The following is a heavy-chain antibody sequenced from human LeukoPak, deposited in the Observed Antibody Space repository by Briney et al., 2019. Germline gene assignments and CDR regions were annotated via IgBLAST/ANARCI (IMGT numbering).Heavy chain of an antibody. D-gene: IGHD2-8*01. CDR1: GDSVSSNSAA. Sequence: SQTLSLTCAISGDSVSSNSAAWNWIRQSPSRGLEWLGRTYYRSKWYNDYAVSVKSRITINPDTSKNQFSLQLNSVTPEDTAVYYCARDRCTNGVCLDTFDYWGQGTLVTVSS. V-gene: IGHV6-1*01. J-gene: IGHJ4*02. CDR2: TYYRSKWYN. CDR3: ARDRCTNGVCLDTFDY.